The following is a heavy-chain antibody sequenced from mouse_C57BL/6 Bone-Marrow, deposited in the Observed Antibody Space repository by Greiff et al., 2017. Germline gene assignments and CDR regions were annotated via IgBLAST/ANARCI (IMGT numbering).Heavy chain of an antibody. V-gene: IGHV1-55*01. CDR2: IHPGSGST. CDR3: AGDSCLDY. D-gene: IGHD1-1*01. J-gene: IGHJ2*01. CDR1: GYTFTSYW. Sequence: QVQLQQPGAELVKPGASVKMSCKASGYTFTSYWMTWVKQRPGQGLEWIGKIHPGSGSTNYNEKFKSKATLTVGKSSSTAYMQLSSLTSEDSAVYYCAGDSCLDYWGQGTTLTVSS.